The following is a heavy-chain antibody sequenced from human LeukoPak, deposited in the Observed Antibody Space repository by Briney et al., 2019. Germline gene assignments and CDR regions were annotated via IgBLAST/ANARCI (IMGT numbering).Heavy chain of an antibody. J-gene: IGHJ4*02. CDR2: INSDGSWT. D-gene: IGHD2/OR15-2a*01. CDR1: GNYW. CDR3: VSFYETY. V-gene: IGHV3-74*01. Sequence: GGSLRLSCAASGNYWMHWVRQAPGKGPVWVSHINSDGSWTSYADSVKGRFTISKDNAKNTVYLQMNSLRAEDTAIYYCVSFYETYWGRGTLVTVSS.